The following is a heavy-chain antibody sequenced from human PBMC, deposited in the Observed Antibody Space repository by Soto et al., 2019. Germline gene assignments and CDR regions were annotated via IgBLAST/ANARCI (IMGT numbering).Heavy chain of an antibody. V-gene: IGHV5-51*01. CDR2: IYPGDSDT. CDR3: ASVVPAAHGGYRYNWFDP. CDR1: GYSFTSYW. J-gene: IGHJ5*02. Sequence: GESLKMSCKGSGYSFTSYWIGWVRQMPGKGLEWMGIIYPGDSDTRYSPSFQGQVTISADKSISTAYLQWSSLKASDTAMYYCASVVPAAHGGYRYNWFDPWGQGTMVTVSS. D-gene: IGHD2-2*01.